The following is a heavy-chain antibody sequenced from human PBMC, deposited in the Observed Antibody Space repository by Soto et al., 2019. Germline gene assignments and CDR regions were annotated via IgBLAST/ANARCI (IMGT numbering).Heavy chain of an antibody. J-gene: IGHJ6*02. D-gene: IGHD2-21*01. CDR1: GGTFSSYA. Sequence: GASVKVSCKASGGTFSSYAISWVRQAPGQGLEWMGGIIPIFGTANYAQKFQGRVTITADESTSTAYMELSSLRSEDTAAYYCARGTSPFPGMDVWGQGTTVTVSS. CDR3: ARGTSPFPGMDV. V-gene: IGHV1-69*13. CDR2: IIPIFGTA.